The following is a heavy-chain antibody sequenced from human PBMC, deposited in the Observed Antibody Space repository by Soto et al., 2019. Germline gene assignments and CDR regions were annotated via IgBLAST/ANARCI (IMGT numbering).Heavy chain of an antibody. D-gene: IGHD1-26*01. CDR1: GYTFTSYA. J-gene: IGHJ5*02. CDR2: INAGNGNT. Sequence: QVQLVQSGAEEKKPGASVKVSCKASGYTFTSYAMHWVRQAPGQRLEWMGWINAGNGNTKYSQKFQGRVTITRDTSASTAYMELSSLRSEDKAVYYCARDRVIVGAEGGWFDPWGQGTLVTVSS. CDR3: ARDRVIVGAEGGWFDP. V-gene: IGHV1-3*05.